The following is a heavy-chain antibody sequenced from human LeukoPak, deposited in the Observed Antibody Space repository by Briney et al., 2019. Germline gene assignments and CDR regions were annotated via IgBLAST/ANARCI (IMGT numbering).Heavy chain of an antibody. D-gene: IGHD4-11*01. V-gene: IGHV1-8*01. CDR1: GYTFTSYD. CDR3: ARGVPYTNNWFDP. Sequence: ASVKVSCKASGYTFTSYDINWVRQATGQGLEWMGRMNPNSGNTGYAQKFQGRVTMTRNISISTAYMELSSLRSEDTAVYYCARGVPYTNNWFDPWGQGTLVTVSS. CDR2: MNPNSGNT. J-gene: IGHJ5*02.